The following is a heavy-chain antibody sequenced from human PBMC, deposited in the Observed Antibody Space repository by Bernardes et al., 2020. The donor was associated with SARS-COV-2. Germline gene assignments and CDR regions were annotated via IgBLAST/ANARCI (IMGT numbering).Heavy chain of an antibody. CDR2: IYSSGST. J-gene: IGHJ4*02. CDR1: GGSISGYY. D-gene: IGHD5-12*01. CDR3: ARGGRSGSENFDY. Sequence: SETLSLTCTVSGGSISGYYWSWIRQSPEKGLEWLGFIYSSGSTNYNPSLNGRLTMSVDTSKTQFSLELKSVTADDTAVYYCARGGRSGSENFDYWGQGSLVTVSS. V-gene: IGHV4-59*01.